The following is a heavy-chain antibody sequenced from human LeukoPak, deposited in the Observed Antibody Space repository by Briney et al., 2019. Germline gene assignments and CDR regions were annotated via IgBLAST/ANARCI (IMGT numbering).Heavy chain of an antibody. Sequence: ASVKVSCKASGYTFTSYYMHWVRQAPGQGLEWMGIINPSGGSTSYAQKFQGRVTMTRDMSTSTVYMELSSLRSEDTAVYYCASGVVNNWFDPWGQGTLVIVSS. D-gene: IGHD3-3*01. CDR3: ASGVVNNWFDP. J-gene: IGHJ5*02. CDR2: INPSGGST. V-gene: IGHV1-46*01. CDR1: GYTFTSYY.